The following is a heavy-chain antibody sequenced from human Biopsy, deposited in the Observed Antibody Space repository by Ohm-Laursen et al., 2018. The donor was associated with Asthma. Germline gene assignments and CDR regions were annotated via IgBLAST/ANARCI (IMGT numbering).Heavy chain of an antibody. CDR1: GGTFSSYA. V-gene: IGHV1-69*13. CDR3: ARGGYYGDRRHHNGLDV. Sequence: ASVKVSCKPSGGTFSSYAISWVRQAPGQGLEWMGGIIPIFGTANYAQKFQGRVTITADESTSTAYMELSSLRKEDTAVYYCARGGYYGDRRHHNGLDVWGQGTTVTVSS. J-gene: IGHJ6*02. D-gene: IGHD4-17*01. CDR2: IIPIFGTA.